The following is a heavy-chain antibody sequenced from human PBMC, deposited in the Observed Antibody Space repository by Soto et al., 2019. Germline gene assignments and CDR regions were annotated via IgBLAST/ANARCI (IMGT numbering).Heavy chain of an antibody. CDR1: GGSFSGYY. V-gene: IGHV4-34*01. D-gene: IGHD2-21*02. J-gene: IGHJ5*02. CDR2: INHSGST. Sequence: QVQLQQWGAGLLKPSETLSLTCAVYGGSFSGYYWSWIRQPPGKGLEWIGEINHSGSTNYNPSLRGRVTISVDTSKNLSSLKLSSVTAADTAVYYCARGGIVVVTAIRGWFDPWGQGTLVTVSS. CDR3: ARGGIVVVTAIRGWFDP.